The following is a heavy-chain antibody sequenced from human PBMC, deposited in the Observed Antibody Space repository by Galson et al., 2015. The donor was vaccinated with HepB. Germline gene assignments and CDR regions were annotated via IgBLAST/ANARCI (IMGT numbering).Heavy chain of an antibody. CDR3: ARDLGAIPPSKYYYYGMDV. J-gene: IGHJ6*02. CDR1: GFTFSSYS. Sequence: SLRLSCAASGFTFSSYSMNWVRQAPGKGLEWVSSISSSSSYIYYADSVKGRFTISRDNAKNSLYLQMNSLRAEDTAVYYCARDLGAIPPSKYYYYGMDVWGQGTTVTVSS. CDR2: ISSSSSYI. D-gene: IGHD3-16*01. V-gene: IGHV3-21*01.